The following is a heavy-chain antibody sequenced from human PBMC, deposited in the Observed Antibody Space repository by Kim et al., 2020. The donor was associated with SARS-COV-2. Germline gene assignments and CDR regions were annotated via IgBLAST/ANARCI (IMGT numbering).Heavy chain of an antibody. J-gene: IGHJ4*02. V-gene: IGHV4-59*08. D-gene: IGHD2-2*02. CDR1: GGSISSYY. CDR2: IYYSGST. Sequence: SETLSLTCTVSGGSISSYYWSWIRQPPGKGLEWIGYIYYSGSTNYNPSLKSRVTISVDTSKNQFSLKLSSVTAADTAEYYCARHTGPYCSSTSCYNRHLEFDYWGQGTLVTVSS. CDR3: ARHTGPYCSSTSCYNRHLEFDY.